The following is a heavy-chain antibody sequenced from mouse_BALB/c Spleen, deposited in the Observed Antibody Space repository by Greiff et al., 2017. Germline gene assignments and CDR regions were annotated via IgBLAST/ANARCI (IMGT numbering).Heavy chain of an antibody. Sequence: EVKLMESGPGLVKPSQTVSLTCTVTGISITTGNYRWSWHRQFPGHKLVWIGYIYYSGTITYNPSLTSRTTITRYTSKNLFFLEMNSLTAEDTATYYCAGGRAMDYWGQGTSVTVSS. V-gene: IGHV3-5*02. J-gene: IGHJ4*01. CDR1: GISITTGNYR. CDR3: AGGRAMDY. CDR2: IYYSGTI.